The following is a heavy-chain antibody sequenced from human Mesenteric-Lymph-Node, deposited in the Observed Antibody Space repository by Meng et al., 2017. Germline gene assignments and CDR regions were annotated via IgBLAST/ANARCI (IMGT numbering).Heavy chain of an antibody. CDR1: GGSISSGGHS. D-gene: IGHD3-22*01. CDR2: IYYSGST. CDR3: ARVDSSGYFLDY. Sequence: QVPLQESGPGLVKPSQTLSLTRTVSGGSISSGGHSWSWIRQHPGKGLEWIAYIYYSGSTYYNPSLKSRVILSVGTSKNQFSLKLSSVTAADTAVYYCARVDSSGYFLDYWGQGTLVTVSS. V-gene: IGHV4-31*03. J-gene: IGHJ4*01.